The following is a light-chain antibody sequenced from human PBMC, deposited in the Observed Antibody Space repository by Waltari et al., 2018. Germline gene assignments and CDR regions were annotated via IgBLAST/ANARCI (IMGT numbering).Light chain of an antibody. CDR2: DNR. CDR3: QSYDSSLSAVV. V-gene: IGLV1-40*01. J-gene: IGLJ2*01. Sequence: QSVLTQPPSVSGAPGQRVTISCTGSSSTIGAGYDLHWYQQLPGTAPNFLIYDNRNRPSGVPDRFSGSKSGTSASLAITGLQAEDGADYYCQSYDSSLSAVVFGGGTKLTVL. CDR1: SSTIGAGYD.